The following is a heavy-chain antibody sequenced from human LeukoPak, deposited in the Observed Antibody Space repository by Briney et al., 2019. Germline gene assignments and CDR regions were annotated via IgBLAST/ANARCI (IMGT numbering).Heavy chain of an antibody. J-gene: IGHJ5*02. D-gene: IGHD4-17*01. Sequence: ASVKVSCKASGYTFTSYDINWVGQATGQGLDWMGWMNPNSGNTGYAQKFQGRVTMTRNTSISTAYMELSSLRSEDTAVYYCARVREVTTGMGWFDPWGQGTLVTVSS. CDR2: MNPNSGNT. CDR1: GYTFTSYD. CDR3: ARVREVTTGMGWFDP. V-gene: IGHV1-8*01.